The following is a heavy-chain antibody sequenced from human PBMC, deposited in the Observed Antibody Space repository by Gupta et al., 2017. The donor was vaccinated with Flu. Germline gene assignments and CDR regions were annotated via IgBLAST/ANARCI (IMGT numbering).Heavy chain of an antibody. CDR1: GGSISSSSYY. Sequence: QLQLQESGPGLVKPSETLSLTCTVSGGSISSSSYYWGWIRQPPGKGLEWIGSIYYSGSTYYNPSLKSRVTISVDTSKNQFSLKLSSVTAADTAVYYCARVGATEHPYYMDVGGKGTTVTVSS. D-gene: IGHD1-26*01. J-gene: IGHJ6*03. CDR3: ARVGATEHPYYMDV. V-gene: IGHV4-39*01. CDR2: IYYSGST.